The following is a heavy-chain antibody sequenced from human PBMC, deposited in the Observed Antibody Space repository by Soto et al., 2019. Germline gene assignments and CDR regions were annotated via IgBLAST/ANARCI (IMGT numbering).Heavy chain of an antibody. D-gene: IGHD3-22*01. J-gene: IGHJ4*02. V-gene: IGHV1-69*06. CDR3: AANYYDSSGYHYAIIDY. Sequence: SVKVSCKASGGTFSSYAISWVRQAPGQGLEWMGGIIPIFGTANYAQKFQGRVTITADKSTSTAYMELSSLRSEDTAVYCCAANYYDSSGYHYAIIDYWGQGTLVTVSS. CDR1: GGTFSSYA. CDR2: IIPIFGTA.